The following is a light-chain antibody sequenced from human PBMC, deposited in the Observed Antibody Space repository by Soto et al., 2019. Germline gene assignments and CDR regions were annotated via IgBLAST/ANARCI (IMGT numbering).Light chain of an antibody. CDR3: QVWDSSTEHVV. V-gene: IGLV3-21*04. CDR1: NIGSKS. CDR2: YDS. J-gene: IGLJ2*01. Sequence: SYELTQPPSVSVAPGKTARITCGGNNIGSKSVHWYQQTPGQAPVLVIYYDSGRPSGIPERFSGSNSGNTATLTISRVEAGDEADYYCQVWDSSTEHVVFGGGTKVTVL.